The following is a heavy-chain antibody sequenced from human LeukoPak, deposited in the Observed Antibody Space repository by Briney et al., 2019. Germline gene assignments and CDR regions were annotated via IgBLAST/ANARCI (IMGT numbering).Heavy chain of an antibody. CDR3: AKPKATKYYYDSSGDHYFDS. CDR2: ISWNSGSI. V-gene: IGHV3-9*01. D-gene: IGHD3-22*01. CDR1: GFTFDDYA. Sequence: PGRSLRLSCATSGFTFDDYAMHWVRQAPGKGLEWVSCISWNSGSIGYAYSVKGLFTIVRDNAKNSLYLQMNSLSAEDTALYYRAKPKATKYYYDSSGDHYFDSWGPGTPVTVSS. J-gene: IGHJ4*02.